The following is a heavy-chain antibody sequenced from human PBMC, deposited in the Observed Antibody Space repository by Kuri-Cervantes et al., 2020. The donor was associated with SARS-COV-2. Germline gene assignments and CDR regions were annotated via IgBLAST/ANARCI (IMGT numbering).Heavy chain of an antibody. CDR1: GGSFSGYY. V-gene: IGHV4-34*01. CDR3: ARREAQGLRFLEWLLQGFDP. CDR2: INHTGST. D-gene: IGHD3-3*01. Sequence: GSLRLSCAVYGGSFSGYYWSWIRQSPGKGLVWIGEINHTGSTYYNPSLKSRVTISVDTSKNQFSLKLSSVTAADTAVYYCARREAQGLRFLEWLLQGFDPWGQGTLVTVSS. J-gene: IGHJ5*02.